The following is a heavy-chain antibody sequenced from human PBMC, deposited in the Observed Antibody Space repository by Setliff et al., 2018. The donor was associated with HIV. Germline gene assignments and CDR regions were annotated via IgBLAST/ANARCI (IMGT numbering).Heavy chain of an antibody. CDR1: GLTFNRYW. CDR2: ISGSGGST. D-gene: IGHD6-6*01. V-gene: IGHV3-23*01. Sequence: GGSLRLSCVASGLTFNRYWMSWVRQVPGKGLEWVSVISGSGGSTFYADSVKGRFTISRDNSKNTLYLQMGSLRAEDMAVYYCARDASISSPYDAFDIWGQGTMVTVSS. J-gene: IGHJ3*02. CDR3: ARDASISSPYDAFDI.